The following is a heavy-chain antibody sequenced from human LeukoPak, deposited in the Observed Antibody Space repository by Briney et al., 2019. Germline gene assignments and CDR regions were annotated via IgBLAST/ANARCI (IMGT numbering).Heavy chain of an antibody. CDR2: IYYSGST. J-gene: IGHJ4*02. V-gene: IGHV4-39*06. Sequence: SETLSLTCTVSGGSISSSSYYWGWIRQPPGKGLEWIGSIYYSGSTYYNPSLKSRVTISVDTSKNQFPLKLSSVTAADTAVYYCARDPTQKGYWGQGTLVTVSS. CDR3: ARDPTQKGY. CDR1: GGSISSSSYY.